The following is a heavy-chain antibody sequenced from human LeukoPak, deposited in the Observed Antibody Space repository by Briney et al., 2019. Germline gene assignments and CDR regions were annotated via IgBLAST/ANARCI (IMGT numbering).Heavy chain of an antibody. D-gene: IGHD3-3*02. Sequence: PSETLSLTCTVSGDPISSYYWSWIRQPPGKGLEWIGYIYYSGSTIYNPSLKSRVTMSLDTSKNQFSLKLRSVTAADTAVYYCARGVISTDAFDVWGQGTMVTVSS. J-gene: IGHJ3*01. V-gene: IGHV4-59*01. CDR3: ARGVISTDAFDV. CDR1: GDPISSYY. CDR2: IYYSGST.